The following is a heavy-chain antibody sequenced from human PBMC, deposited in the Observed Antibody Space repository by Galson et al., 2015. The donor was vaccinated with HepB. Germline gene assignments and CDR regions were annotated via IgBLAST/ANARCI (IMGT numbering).Heavy chain of an antibody. Sequence: SLRLSCAASGFTFSSYWMSWVRQAPGKGLEWVANIKQDGSEKYYVDSVKGRFTISRDNAKNSLYLQMNSLRAEDTAVYYCAREYSSSYWYFDLWGRGTLVTVSS. J-gene: IGHJ2*01. CDR3: AREYSSSYWYFDL. CDR1: GFTFSSYW. CDR2: IKQDGSEK. V-gene: IGHV3-7*01. D-gene: IGHD6-19*01.